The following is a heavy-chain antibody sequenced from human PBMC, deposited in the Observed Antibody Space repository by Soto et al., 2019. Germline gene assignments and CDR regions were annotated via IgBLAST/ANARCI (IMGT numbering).Heavy chain of an antibody. D-gene: IGHD1-1*01. CDR2: IYSSGST. CDR3: ASTTETYYYYMDV. CDR1: GGSISSSSYY. Sequence: QLQLQESGPGLVKPSETLSLTCTVSGGSISSSSYYWGWIRQPPGKGLEWIGSIYSSGSTYYNPSHKSRVTISVDTSKNQFSLKLSSVTAADTAVYYCASTTETYYYYMDVWGKGTTVTVSS. J-gene: IGHJ6*03. V-gene: IGHV4-39*01.